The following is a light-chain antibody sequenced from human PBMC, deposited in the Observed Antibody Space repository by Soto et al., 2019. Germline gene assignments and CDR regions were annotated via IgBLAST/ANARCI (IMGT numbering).Light chain of an antibody. CDR3: QQYSKWPPIT. CDR1: QSVSSY. V-gene: IGKV3-11*01. Sequence: TMLTQSPATLSLTPGERATLSCRASQSVSSYLAWYQQRPGQAPRLLIYAASTRATGIPARFSGSGSGTEFTLTISSLQSEDFAVYYCQQYSKWPPITFGQGTRLEI. CDR2: AAS. J-gene: IGKJ5*01.